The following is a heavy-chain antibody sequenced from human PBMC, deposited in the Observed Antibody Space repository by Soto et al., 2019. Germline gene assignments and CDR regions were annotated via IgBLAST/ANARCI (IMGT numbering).Heavy chain of an antibody. J-gene: IGHJ4*02. CDR2: ITPTGDT. CDR3: VRQSGGDFDY. D-gene: IGHD2-8*02. CDR1: GFTFSNYD. V-gene: IGHV3-13*01. Sequence: EVQLVESGGGLVQPGGSLRLSCAASGFTFSNYDMHWVRQGTGKGLEWASSITPTGDTYYPGSVRGRFTISREDAKNSLYLQMNSLRVEDPAVYYCVRQSGGDFDYWGQGTLVTVSS.